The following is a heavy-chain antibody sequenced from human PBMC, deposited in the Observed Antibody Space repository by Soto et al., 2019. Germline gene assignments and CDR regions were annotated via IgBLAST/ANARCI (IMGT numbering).Heavy chain of an antibody. Sequence: GGSLRLSCAASGFMFANYAMGWGRQAPGRGLEWVSAITGSGGGTYYADSVKGRVTVCRDNSERTLYLQLNSLRPDDTAMYYCQKPKLEAMEPLDNWGQGTPVTVSS. J-gene: IGHJ4*02. CDR3: QKPKLEAMEPLDN. V-gene: IGHV3-23*01. CDR2: ITGSGGGT. D-gene: IGHD5-18*01. CDR1: GFMFANYA.